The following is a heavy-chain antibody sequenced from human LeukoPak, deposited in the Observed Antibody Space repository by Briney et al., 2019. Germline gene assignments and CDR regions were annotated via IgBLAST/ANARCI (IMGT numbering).Heavy chain of an antibody. D-gene: IGHD1-26*01. V-gene: IGHV4-59*01. CDR1: GGSTSSYY. J-gene: IGHJ4*02. CDR2: IYYSGST. Sequence: SETLSLTCTVSGGSTSSYYWSWIRQPPGKGLEWIGYIYYSGSTSYNPSLKSRVTISVDTSKNQFSLKLNSVTAADTAVYYCARDSGSYGRDYYFDYWGRGTLVTVSS. CDR3: ARDSGSYGRDYYFDY.